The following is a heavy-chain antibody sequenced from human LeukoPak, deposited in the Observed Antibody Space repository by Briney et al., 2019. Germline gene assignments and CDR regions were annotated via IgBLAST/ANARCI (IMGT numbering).Heavy chain of an antibody. J-gene: IGHJ4*02. Sequence: GGSLRLSCAASGFTFSDYYMSWIRQAPGKGLEWVSYISSSGSTIYYADSVKGRFTISRDNAKNSLYLQMNSLRAEDTAVYYCARRQLYYDSSGYYYLVDYWGQGTLVTVSS. D-gene: IGHD3-22*01. CDR1: GFTFSDYY. V-gene: IGHV3-11*01. CDR2: ISSSGSTI. CDR3: ARRQLYYDSSGYYYLVDY.